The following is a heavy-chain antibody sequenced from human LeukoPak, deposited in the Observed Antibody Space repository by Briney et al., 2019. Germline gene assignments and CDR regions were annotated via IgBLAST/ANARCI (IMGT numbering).Heavy chain of an antibody. J-gene: IGHJ4*02. Sequence: SETLSLTCTVSGGSISSYYWSWIRQPAGKGLEWIGRIYTSGSTNYHPSLKSRVTISVDTSKNQFSLKLSSVTAADTAVYYCARGPNYDFWSGWFDYWGQGTLVTVSS. CDR2: IYTSGST. D-gene: IGHD3-3*01. CDR3: ARGPNYDFWSGWFDY. V-gene: IGHV4-4*07. CDR1: GGSISSYY.